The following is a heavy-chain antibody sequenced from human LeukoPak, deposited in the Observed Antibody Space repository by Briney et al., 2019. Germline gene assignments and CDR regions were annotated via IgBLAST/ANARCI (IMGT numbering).Heavy chain of an antibody. CDR2: MNPNSGNT. J-gene: IGHJ5*02. Sequence: ASVTVSCKASGYTFTSYDINWVRQATGQGLEWMGWMNPNSGNTGYAQKFQGRVTMTRNTSISTAYMELSSLRSEDTAVYYCARGRSSDWSKKNWFDPWGQGTLVTVSS. CDR1: GYTFTSYD. CDR3: ARGRSSDWSKKNWFDP. D-gene: IGHD6-19*01. V-gene: IGHV1-8*01.